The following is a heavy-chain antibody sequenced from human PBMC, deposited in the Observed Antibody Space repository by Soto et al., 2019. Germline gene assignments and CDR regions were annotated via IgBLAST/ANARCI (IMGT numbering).Heavy chain of an antibody. J-gene: IGHJ6*02. Sequence: SETLSLTCTVSGGSISSYYWSWIRQPPGKGLEWIGYIYYSGSTNYSPSLKSRVTISVDTSKNQFSLKLSSVTAADTAVYYCARAVGGMVRGVISYYYGMDVWGQGTTVTVSS. CDR3: ARAVGGMVRGVISYYYGMDV. V-gene: IGHV4-59*01. D-gene: IGHD3-10*01. CDR1: GGSISSYY. CDR2: IYYSGST.